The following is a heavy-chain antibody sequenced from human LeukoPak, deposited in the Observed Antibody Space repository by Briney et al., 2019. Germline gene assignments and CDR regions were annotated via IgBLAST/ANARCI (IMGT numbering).Heavy chain of an antibody. Sequence: SETLSLTCAVYGGSLSGFYWSWIRQPPGKGLEWIGEINHSGSTNYNPSLRSRVTMSMDTSKKQLSLRVTSVTAADTAVYYCARASSYDSVTRYDPAWFGPWGQGTLVTVSS. CDR1: GGSLSGFY. CDR2: INHSGST. D-gene: IGHD3-22*01. CDR3: ARASSYDSVTRYDPAWFGP. J-gene: IGHJ5*02. V-gene: IGHV4-34*01.